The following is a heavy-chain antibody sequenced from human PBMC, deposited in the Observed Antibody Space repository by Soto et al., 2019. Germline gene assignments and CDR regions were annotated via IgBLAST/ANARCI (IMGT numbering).Heavy chain of an antibody. J-gene: IGHJ4*02. CDR3: ARVDDDSSGFFDY. D-gene: IGHD3-22*01. Sequence: PSETLSLTCAVSGGSISSGGYSWSWIRQPPGKGLEWIGYIYYSGSTYYNPSLKSRVTISVDTSKNQFSLKLSSVTAADTAVYYCARVDDDSSGFFDYWGQGTLVTVPS. CDR2: IYYSGST. CDR1: GGSISSGGYS. V-gene: IGHV4-30-2*05.